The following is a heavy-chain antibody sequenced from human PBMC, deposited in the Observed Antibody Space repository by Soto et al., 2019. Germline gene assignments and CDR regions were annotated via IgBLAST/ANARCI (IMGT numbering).Heavy chain of an antibody. V-gene: IGHV3-30*18. CDR2: ISYDGNRE. D-gene: IGHD3-3*01. J-gene: IGHJ5*02. CDR3: AKDGDFRSFDGWLDA. CDR1: GFTFSNYG. Sequence: QVQVVGSGGGVVQPGRSLRLSCAASGFTFSNYGMHWVRQAPGKGLEWVAVISYDGNREYYIDSVKGRFTISRDNSENTVHLQMNSLRGEDTAVYYCAKDGDFRSFDGWLDAWGQGTLVTVSS.